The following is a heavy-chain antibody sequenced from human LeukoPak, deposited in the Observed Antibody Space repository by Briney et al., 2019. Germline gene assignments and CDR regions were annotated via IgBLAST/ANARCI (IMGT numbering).Heavy chain of an antibody. CDR1: GYSFNIYE. J-gene: IGHJ5*02. V-gene: IGHV1-8*01. Sequence: ASVKVSCKTSGYSFNIYEINWVRQATGQGLEWMGWVNPNSGDTDYAQTFQGRLTMTRNTSISTAYMELSALRLEDTAVYYCSRGPRFDPWGQGTQVTVSS. CDR2: VNPNSGDT. CDR3: SRGPRFDP.